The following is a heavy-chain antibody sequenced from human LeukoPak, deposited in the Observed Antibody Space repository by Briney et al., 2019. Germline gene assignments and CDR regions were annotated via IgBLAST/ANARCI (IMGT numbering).Heavy chain of an antibody. D-gene: IGHD1-7*01. CDR3: ARSYWNYVNY. CDR2: IYHSGST. Sequence: SETLSLTCTVSGGSISSSSYYWSWIRQPPGKGLEWIGYIYHSGSTNYNPSLKSRVTISLDTSKNQLSLELSSVTAADTAVYYCARSYWNYVNYWGQGTQVTVSS. CDR1: GGSISSSSYY. V-gene: IGHV4-61*01. J-gene: IGHJ4*02.